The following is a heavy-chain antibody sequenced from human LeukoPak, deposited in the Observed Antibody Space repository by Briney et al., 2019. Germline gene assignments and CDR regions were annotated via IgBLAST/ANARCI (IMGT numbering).Heavy chain of an antibody. V-gene: IGHV1-2*06. CDR3: ARTKSSTSLLANY. J-gene: IGHJ4*02. Sequence: ASVKVSCKASGYTFTSYDINWVRQATGQGLEWMGRINPNSGGTNYAQKFQGRVTMTRDTSISTAYMELSRLRSDDTAVYYCARTKSSTSLLANYWGQGTLVTVSS. CDR1: GYTFTSYD. D-gene: IGHD2-2*01. CDR2: INPNSGGT.